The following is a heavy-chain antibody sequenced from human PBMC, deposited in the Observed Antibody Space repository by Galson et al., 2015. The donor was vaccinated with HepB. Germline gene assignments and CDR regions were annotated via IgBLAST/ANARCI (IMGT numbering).Heavy chain of an antibody. CDR3: ASLRSRWGTSSIPENYFDY. Sequence: ETLSLTCTVSGYSISSGYYWGWIRQPPGKGLEWIGSIYHSGSTYYNPSLKSRVTISVDTSKNQFSLKLSSVTAADTAVYYCASLRSRWGTSSIPENYFDYWGQGTLVTVSS. V-gene: IGHV4-38-2*02. D-gene: IGHD6-13*01. CDR2: IYHSGST. J-gene: IGHJ4*02. CDR1: GYSISSGYY.